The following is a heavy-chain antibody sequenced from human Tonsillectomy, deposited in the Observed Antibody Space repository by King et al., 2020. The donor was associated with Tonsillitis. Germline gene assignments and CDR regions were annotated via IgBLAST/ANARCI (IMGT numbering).Heavy chain of an antibody. CDR3: VRYEGGVFDP. CDR2: IYYSGNT. CDR1: GGSISGGAYY. J-gene: IGHJ5*02. Sequence: VQLQESGPGLVKPSETLSLTCTVSGGSISGGAYYWSWIRQHPGKGLEWIGYIYYSGNTYYNPFLKSRVSISVDMSENQFSLNLSSVTAADTAVYYCVRYEGGVFDPWGQGTLVTVSS. D-gene: IGHD2-15*01. V-gene: IGHV4-31*03.